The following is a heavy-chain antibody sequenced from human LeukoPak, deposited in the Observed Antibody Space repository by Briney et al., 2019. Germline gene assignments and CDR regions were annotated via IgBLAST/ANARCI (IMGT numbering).Heavy chain of an antibody. CDR1: GLTVSSNY. CDR3: TTAAGYNYGQY. Sequence: GGSLRLSCAASGLTVSSNYMNWVRQALGKGLEWISALYIGGNTYYADSVRGRFTISRDNSKNTLYLQMNSLRAGDTAIYYCTTAAGYNYGQYWGQGTLVTVSS. D-gene: IGHD5-18*01. CDR2: LYIGGNT. V-gene: IGHV3-53*01. J-gene: IGHJ4*02.